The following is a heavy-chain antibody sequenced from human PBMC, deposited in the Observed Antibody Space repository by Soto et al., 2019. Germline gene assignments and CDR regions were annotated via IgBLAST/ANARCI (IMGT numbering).Heavy chain of an antibody. CDR1: GFSLNNRGVG. CDR2: IYWDGDK. Sequence: SGPTLVNPTQTLTLTCTFPGFSLNNRGVGVGWIRQPPGKALEWLALIYWDGDKRYSPSLKSRLTITKDTSKNQVVLTMTNMDPVDTATYYCAHSGSDYVEFWYFDLWGRGTLVTVSS. CDR3: AHSGSDYVEFWYFDL. D-gene: IGHD4-17*01. V-gene: IGHV2-5*02. J-gene: IGHJ2*01.